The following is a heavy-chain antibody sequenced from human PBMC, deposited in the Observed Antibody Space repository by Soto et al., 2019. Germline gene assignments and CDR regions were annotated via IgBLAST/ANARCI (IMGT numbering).Heavy chain of an antibody. Sequence: SETMSLTCTVSGGSISSGDYYWSWIRQPPGKGLEWIGYIYYSGSTYYNPSLKSRVTISVDTSKNQFTLKLSSVTAADTAVYYCASERYCSGSYYFRTMDVWGQGTTVTVSS. V-gene: IGHV4-30-4*01. D-gene: IGHD3-10*01. CDR2: IYYSGST. CDR3: ASERYCSGSYYFRTMDV. J-gene: IGHJ6*02. CDR1: GGSISSGDYY.